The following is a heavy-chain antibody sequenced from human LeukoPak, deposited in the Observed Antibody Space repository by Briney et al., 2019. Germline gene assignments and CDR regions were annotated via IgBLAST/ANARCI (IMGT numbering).Heavy chain of an antibody. CDR3: AIAGGYYYYMDV. V-gene: IGHV1-69*05. Sequence: SVKVSCKASGGTFSSYAISWVRQAPGQGLEWMGGIIPIFGTANYAQKFQGRVTITTDESTSTAYMELSSLRSEDTAVYYCAIAGGYYYYMDVWGKGTTVTVSS. D-gene: IGHD3-16*01. CDR2: IIPIFGTA. CDR1: GGTFSSYA. J-gene: IGHJ6*03.